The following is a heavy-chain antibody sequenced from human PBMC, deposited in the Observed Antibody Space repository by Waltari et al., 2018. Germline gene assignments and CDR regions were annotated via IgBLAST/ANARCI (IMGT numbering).Heavy chain of an antibody. Sequence: EVQLVESGGGLVQPGGSLRLSCAASGLLFSTYSMNWVRQAPGKGLEWVAYISSTGTTIYYTDSVQGRCTISRTNAQNSLYLQMNSLRAEDTAVYYCAREIRGTGYFPDAFDIWGQGTMVTVSS. CDR3: AREIRGTGYFPDAFDI. V-gene: IGHV3-48*01. J-gene: IGHJ3*02. D-gene: IGHD3-9*01. CDR2: ISSTGTTI. CDR1: GLLFSTYS.